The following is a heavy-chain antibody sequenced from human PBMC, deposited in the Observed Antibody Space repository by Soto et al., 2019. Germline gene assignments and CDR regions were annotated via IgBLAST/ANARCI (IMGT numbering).Heavy chain of an antibody. D-gene: IGHD3-3*01. CDR1: GGSISSYY. CDR2: IYYSGST. V-gene: IGHV4-59*01. J-gene: IGHJ5*02. CDR3: ASTIFGVGRINWFDP. Sequence: PSETLSLTCTVSGGSISSYYWSWIRQPPGKGLEWIGYIYYSGSTNYNPSLKSRVTISVDTSKNQFSLKLSSVTAADTAVYYCASTIFGVGRINWFDPWGQGTLVTVSS.